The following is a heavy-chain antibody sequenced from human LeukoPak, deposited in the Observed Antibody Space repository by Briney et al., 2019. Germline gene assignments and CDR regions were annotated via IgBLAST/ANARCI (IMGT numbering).Heavy chain of an antibody. J-gene: IGHJ4*02. CDR2: ISAYNGNT. V-gene: IGHV1-18*01. CDR3: ARDHYHKIHSVMVTAPDY. Sequence: ASVKVSCKASGYTFTGYGISWVRQAPGQGLEWMGWISAYNGNTNYAQKLQGRVTMTTDTSTSTAYMELRSLRSDDTAVYYCARDHYHKIHSVMVTAPDYWGQGTLVIVSS. D-gene: IGHD2-21*02. CDR1: GYTFTGYG.